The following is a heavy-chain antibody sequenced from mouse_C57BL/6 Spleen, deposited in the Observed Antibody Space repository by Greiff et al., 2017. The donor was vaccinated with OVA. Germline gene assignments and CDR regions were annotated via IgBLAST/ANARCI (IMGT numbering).Heavy chain of an antibody. J-gene: IGHJ3*01. CDR2: IDPSDSET. D-gene: IGHD3-2*02. V-gene: IGHV1-52*01. CDR1: GYTFTSYW. Sequence: QVQLQQPGAELVRPGSSVKLSCKASGYTFTSYWMQWVKQRPIQGLEWIGNIDPSDSETHYNQKFKDKATLTVDKSSSTAYMQLSSLTSEDSAVYYCARVSSGRGWFAYWGQGTLVTVSA. CDR3: ARVSSGRGWFAY.